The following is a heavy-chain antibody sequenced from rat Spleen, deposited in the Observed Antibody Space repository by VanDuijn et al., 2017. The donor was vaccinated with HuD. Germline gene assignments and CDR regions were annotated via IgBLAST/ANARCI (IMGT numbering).Heavy chain of an antibody. CDR3: ATEGMLGFFDF. V-gene: IGHV5-58*01. Sequence: EVQLVETGGGLVQPGESLKLSCVASGFTFSGYWMYWIRQAPTKGLEWVSSINTDGGSTYYPDSVKGRFTISRDNAENTVYLQMNSLRSEDTATYYCATEGMLGFFDFWGQGVMVTVSS. D-gene: IGHD1-11*01. J-gene: IGHJ2*01. CDR1: GFTFSGYW. CDR2: INTDGGST.